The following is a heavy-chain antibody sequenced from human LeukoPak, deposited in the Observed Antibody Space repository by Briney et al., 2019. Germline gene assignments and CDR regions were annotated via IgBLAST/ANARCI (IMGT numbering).Heavy chain of an antibody. V-gene: IGHV3-23*01. J-gene: IGHJ4*02. D-gene: IGHD4-17*01. CDR3: AKYRYGDYAHNFDY. CDR2: ISGSGGST. Sequence: GVSLRLSCAASGFTFSSYAMNWVRQAPGKGLEWVSSISGSGGSTYYADSVKGPFTISRDNSKNTLYLQMNSLRAEDTAVYYCAKYRYGDYAHNFDYWGQGTLVTVSS. CDR1: GFTFSSYA.